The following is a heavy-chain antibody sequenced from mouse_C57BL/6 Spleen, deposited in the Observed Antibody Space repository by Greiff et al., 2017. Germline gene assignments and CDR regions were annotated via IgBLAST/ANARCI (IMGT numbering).Heavy chain of an antibody. CDR1: GFSFNTYA. D-gene: IGHD2-5*01. Sequence: EVQLVESGGGLVQPKGSLKLSCAASGFSFNTYAMNWVRQAPGKGLEWVARIRSKSNNYATYYADSVKDRFTISRDDSESMLYLQMNNLKTEDTAIYYCVRHGSNFYFDYWGQGTTLTVSS. J-gene: IGHJ2*01. V-gene: IGHV10-1*01. CDR3: VRHGSNFYFDY. CDR2: IRSKSNNYAT.